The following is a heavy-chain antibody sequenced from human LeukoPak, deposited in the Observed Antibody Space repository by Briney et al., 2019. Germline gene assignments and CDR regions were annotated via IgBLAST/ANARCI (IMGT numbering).Heavy chain of an antibody. Sequence: GASVKVSCKASRYTFTGYYMHWVRQAPGQGLEWMGWIKPNSGVRKFAQRFQGRVTMTRDTSTSTAYLDLSCLRSDDTAVYYCATAVLHGGNDFDYWGQGTLVTVSS. V-gene: IGHV1-2*02. CDR3: ATAVLHGGNDFDY. CDR1: RYTFTGYY. D-gene: IGHD4-23*01. CDR2: IKPNSGVR. J-gene: IGHJ4*02.